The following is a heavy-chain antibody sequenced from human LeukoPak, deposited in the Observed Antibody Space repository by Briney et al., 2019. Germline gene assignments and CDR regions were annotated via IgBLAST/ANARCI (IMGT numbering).Heavy chain of an antibody. V-gene: IGHV3-23*01. D-gene: IGHD5-24*01. CDR1: GFTFSDYA. CDR3: AKDRSWGRDLEH. CDR2: ISGAGSTT. Sequence: GGSLRLSCAASGFTFSDYALAWVRQAPGQGLDWVSAISGAGSTTYYAESIEGRFTISRDNSKNTLYLQINSLRAEDTAVYYCAKDRSWGRDLEHWGQGTQVTVSS. J-gene: IGHJ4*02.